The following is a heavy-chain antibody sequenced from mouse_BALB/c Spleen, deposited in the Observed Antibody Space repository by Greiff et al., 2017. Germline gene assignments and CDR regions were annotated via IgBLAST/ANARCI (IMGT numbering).Heavy chain of an antibody. CDR1: GFTFSSYA. J-gene: IGHJ2*01. V-gene: IGHV5-6-5*01. CDR3: ARGGGLRQGYYCDY. CDR2: ISSGGST. Sequence: DVHLVESGGGLVKPGGSLKLSCAASGFTFSSYAMSWVRQTPEKRLEWVASISSGGSTYYPDSVKGRFTISRDNARNILYLQMSSLRSEDTAMYYCARGGGLRQGYYCDYWGQGTTLTVSS. D-gene: IGHD2-12*01.